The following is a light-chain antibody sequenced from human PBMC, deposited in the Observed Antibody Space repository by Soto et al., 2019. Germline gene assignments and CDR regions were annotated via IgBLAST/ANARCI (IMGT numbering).Light chain of an antibody. Sequence: EIVLTQSPGTLSLSPGERATLSCRASQSVSSSYLAWYQQKPGQAPRPLIYAASRRATGIPDRFSGSGSGTDFTLTINGLVLEYFAVYYYQQYVRSGRFGQGTKVE. J-gene: IGKJ1*01. CDR2: AAS. CDR3: QQYVRSGR. V-gene: IGKV3-20*01. CDR1: QSVSSSY.